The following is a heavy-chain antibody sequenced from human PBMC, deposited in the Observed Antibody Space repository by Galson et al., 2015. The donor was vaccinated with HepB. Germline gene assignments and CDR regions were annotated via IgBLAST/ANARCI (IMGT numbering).Heavy chain of an antibody. Sequence: SLRLSCAASGFTFSTYWTHWIRQLPGKGLEWVARMNDEGTITSYADSVKGRFIISRDNVKNTLYLQMNSLRGDDTAVYYCARGGGGDNILRGFDFWGQGSQVTVSS. V-gene: IGHV3-74*01. CDR2: MNDEGTIT. CDR1: GFTFSTYW. D-gene: IGHD5-24*01. CDR3: ARGGGGDNILRGFDF. J-gene: IGHJ4*02.